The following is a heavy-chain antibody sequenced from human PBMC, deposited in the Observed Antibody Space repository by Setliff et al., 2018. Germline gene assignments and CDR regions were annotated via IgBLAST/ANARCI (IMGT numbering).Heavy chain of an antibody. D-gene: IGHD1-26*01. J-gene: IGHJ4*02. V-gene: IGHV3-33*08. CDR3: VKGSGFYDY. CDR2: IWDDGGNK. Sequence: GGSLRLSCAASGFTFSTYRMHWVRQAPGKGLEWVAVIWDDGGNKYHADSVKGRFTISRDNSKNTLYLQMDSLRVEDTATYYCVKGSGFYDYWGQGVPVTVSS. CDR1: GFTFSTYR.